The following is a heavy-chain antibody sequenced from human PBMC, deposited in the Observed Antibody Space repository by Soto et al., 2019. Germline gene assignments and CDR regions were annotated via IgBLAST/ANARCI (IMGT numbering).Heavy chain of an antibody. CDR3: ASLTYYYDSSGSY. D-gene: IGHD3-22*01. J-gene: IGHJ4*02. CDR2: ISSSSSYI. CDR1: GFTFSIYS. Sequence: GGSLRRSCAASGFTFSIYSMNWVLQAPGKGLEWVSSISSSSSYIYYADSVKGRFTISRDNAKNSLYLQMNSLRAEDMAVYYCASLTYYYDSSGSYWGQGTLVTVSS. V-gene: IGHV3-21*01.